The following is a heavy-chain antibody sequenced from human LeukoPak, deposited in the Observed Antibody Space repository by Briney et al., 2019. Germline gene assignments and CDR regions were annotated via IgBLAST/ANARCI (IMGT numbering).Heavy chain of an antibody. D-gene: IGHD2-2*01. CDR3: ARSPLYPYCSSTSCYYFDY. V-gene: IGHV4-59*08. J-gene: IGHJ4*02. Sequence: PSETLSLTCTVSGGSISPYYWSWIRQPPGKGLEWIGYIYYSGSTNYNPSLKSLVTISVDTSKNQFSLKLSSVTAADTAVYYCARSPLYPYCSSTSCYYFDYWGQGTLVTVSS. CDR1: GGSISPYY. CDR2: IYYSGST.